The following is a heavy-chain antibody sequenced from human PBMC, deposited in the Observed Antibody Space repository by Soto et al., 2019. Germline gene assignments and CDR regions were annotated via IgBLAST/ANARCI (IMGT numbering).Heavy chain of an antibody. J-gene: IGHJ4*02. CDR3: ARVVRGRQQLVYFDY. CDR2: ISHSGST. Sequence: QVQLQESGPGLVKPSGTLSLTCAVSSGSISSSNCWSWVRQPPGKGLVWIGEISHSGSTTYNPSLKCRVAISVDKSKNQSSLKLRSVTAADTSVYYCARVVRGRQQLVYFDYWGQGTLVTLSS. V-gene: IGHV4-4*02. D-gene: IGHD6-13*01. CDR1: SGSISSSNC.